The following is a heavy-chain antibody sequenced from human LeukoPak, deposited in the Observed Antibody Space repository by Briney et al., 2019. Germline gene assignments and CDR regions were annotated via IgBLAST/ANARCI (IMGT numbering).Heavy chain of an antibody. J-gene: IGHJ6*04. CDR2: IRSNSDDI. CDR3: AELGITMIGGV. V-gene: IGHV3-21*01. Sequence: AGGSLRLSCAASGFIFNTYTMHWVRLAPGKGLEWVSSIRSNSDDIYYADSLKGRFTISRDNGKNSLYLQMNSLRAEDTAVYYCAELGITMIGGVWGKGTTVTISS. CDR1: GFIFNTYT. D-gene: IGHD3-10*02.